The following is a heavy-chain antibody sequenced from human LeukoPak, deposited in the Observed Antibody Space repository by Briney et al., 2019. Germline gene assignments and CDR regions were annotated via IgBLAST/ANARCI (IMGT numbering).Heavy chain of an antibody. CDR2: IRSKALGGTT. V-gene: IGHV3-49*03. J-gene: IGHJ4*02. D-gene: IGHD2-2*01. CDR1: GFTVGDYA. Sequence: PGGSLRLSCTASGFTVGDYAMTWLRQAPEKGLEWVGFIRSKALGGTTQYAASVRGRFTVSRDDSRSIAYLQMDSLKTEDTAVYYCARGETVPGAKYYFDSWGQGTWSPSPQ. CDR3: ARGETVPGAKYYFDS.